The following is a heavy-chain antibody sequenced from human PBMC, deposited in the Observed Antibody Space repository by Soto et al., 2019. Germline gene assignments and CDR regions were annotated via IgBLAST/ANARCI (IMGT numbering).Heavy chain of an antibody. CDR1: GYTFTSYD. D-gene: IGHD5-12*01. CDR2: MNPNSGNT. J-gene: IGHJ3*02. Sequence: ASVKVSCKASGYTFTSYDINWVRQATGQGLEWMGWMNPNSGNTGYAQKFQGRVTMTRNTSTSTAYMELRSLRSDDTAVYYCANSLGGFYDSGYDLLSPAGPFDIWGQGTMVTVSS. V-gene: IGHV1-8*01. CDR3: ANSLGGFYDSGYDLLSPAGPFDI.